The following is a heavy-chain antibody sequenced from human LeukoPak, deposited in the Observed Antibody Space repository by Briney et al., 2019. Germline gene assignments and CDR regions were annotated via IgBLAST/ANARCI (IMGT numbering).Heavy chain of an antibody. CDR3: ARDSASSPDFWSYYYGMDV. J-gene: IGHJ6*02. D-gene: IGHD3-3*01. V-gene: IGHV3-48*03. CDR1: GFTFSSYE. CDR2: ISSSGSTI. Sequence: GGSLRLSCAASGFTFSSYEMNWVRQAPGKGLEWVPYISSSGSTIYYADSVKGRFTISRDNAKNSLYLQMNSLRAEDTAVYYCARDSASSPDFWSYYYGMDVWGQGTTVTVSS.